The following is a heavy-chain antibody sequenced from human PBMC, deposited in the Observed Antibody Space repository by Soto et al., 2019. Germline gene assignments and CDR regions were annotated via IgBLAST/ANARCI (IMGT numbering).Heavy chain of an antibody. CDR1: GFTFSNFG. CDR2: ISDDGSET. J-gene: IGHJ4*02. Sequence: QVQLVESGGGVVQPGRSLKLSCAASGFTFSNFGMHWVRQTPGRGLEWVADISDDGSETNYADSVKGRFTISRDNTQNTLYLQMISLSAEDTAVYYCAKQSAEWEHYYFVYWGQGTLLTVSS. V-gene: IGHV3-30*18. CDR3: AKQSAEWEHYYFVY. D-gene: IGHD1-26*01.